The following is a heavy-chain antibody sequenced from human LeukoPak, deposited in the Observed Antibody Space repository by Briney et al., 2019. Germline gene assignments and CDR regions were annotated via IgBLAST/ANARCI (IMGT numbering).Heavy chain of an antibody. CDR3: ARHVSGRWFGDDYPYYADV. Sequence: PSETLSLTCAVYGGSFSGYHWSWIRQNTGKGLEWIGEIDPYGGSNYNPSLKSRVTISVDTSKNQFPLKLNSVTAADTALYYCARHVSGRWFGDDYPYYADVWGQGTTVT. CDR2: IDPYGGS. CDR1: GGSFSGYH. V-gene: IGHV4-34*01. J-gene: IGHJ6*02. D-gene: IGHD3-10*01.